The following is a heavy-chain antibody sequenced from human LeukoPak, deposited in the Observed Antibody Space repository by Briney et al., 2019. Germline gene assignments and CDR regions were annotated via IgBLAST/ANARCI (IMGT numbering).Heavy chain of an antibody. CDR2: ISGSGDRT. V-gene: IGHV3-23*01. CDR1: GFTFSSYA. D-gene: IGHD4-11*01. J-gene: IGHJ4*02. CDR3: AKHEYSTLDY. Sequence: GGSLRLSCAASGFTFSSYAMSWVRQAPGKGLEWVSAISGSGDRTYYTDSVKGRFTISRDNSKNTLFLQMNSLRAEDTAVYYCAKHEYSTLDYWGQGTLVTVSS.